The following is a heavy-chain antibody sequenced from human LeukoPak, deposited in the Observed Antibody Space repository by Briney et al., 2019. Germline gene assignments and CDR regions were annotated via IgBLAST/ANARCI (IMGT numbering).Heavy chain of an antibody. J-gene: IGHJ4*02. D-gene: IGHD5-18*01. CDR2: ISAYNGNT. V-gene: IGHV1-18*01. Sequence: ASVKVSCKASGYTFTSYGISWVRQAPGQGLEWMGWISAYNGNTNYAQKLQGRVTMTTDTSASTAYMELRSLRSDDTAVYYCAREWSLKKKIQLWLRVGYYFDYWGQGTLVTVSS. CDR3: AREWSLKKKIQLWLRVGYYFDY. CDR1: GYTFTSYG.